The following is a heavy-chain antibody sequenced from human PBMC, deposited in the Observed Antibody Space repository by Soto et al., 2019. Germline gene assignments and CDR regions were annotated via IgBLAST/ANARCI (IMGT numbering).Heavy chain of an antibody. V-gene: IGHV1-69*06. CDR1: GGTFSSYA. J-gene: IGHJ4*02. CDR3: ARVPDFWSGYAFPFDY. D-gene: IGHD3-3*01. Sequence: SVKVSCKASGGTFSSYAISWARQAPGQGLEWMGGIIPIFGTANYAQKFQGRVTITADKSTSTAYMELSSLRSEDTAVYYCARVPDFWSGYAFPFDYWGQGTLVTVSS. CDR2: IIPIFGTA.